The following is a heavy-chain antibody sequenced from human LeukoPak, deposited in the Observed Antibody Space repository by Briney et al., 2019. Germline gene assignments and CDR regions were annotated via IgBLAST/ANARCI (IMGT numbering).Heavy chain of an antibody. D-gene: IGHD6-6*01. V-gene: IGHV1-18*01. CDR1: GYTFTSYG. CDR3: ARDFEDIAARPRYYYYYGMDV. Sequence: ASVTVSCKASGYTFTSYGISWVRQAPGRGLEWMGWISAYNGNTNYAQKLQGRVTMTTDTSTSTAYMELRSLRSDDTAVYYCARDFEDIAARPRYYYYYGMDVWGQGTTVTVSS. J-gene: IGHJ6*02. CDR2: ISAYNGNT.